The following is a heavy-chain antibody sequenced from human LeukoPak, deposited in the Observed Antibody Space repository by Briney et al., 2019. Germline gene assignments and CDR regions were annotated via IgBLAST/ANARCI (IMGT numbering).Heavy chain of an antibody. CDR1: GGSITNNFYY. D-gene: IGHD3-9*01. CDR2: IYYSGST. J-gene: IGHJ3*02. V-gene: IGHV4-61*05. CDR3: ARAEPPQLRYLDWLRPMDAFDI. Sequence: SETLSLTCAVSGGSITNNFYYWGWDRQPPGKGLKGIGYIYYSGSTNYTPSLKSRVTISVDTSKNQFSLKLSSVTATDTAVYYCARAEPPQLRYLDWLRPMDAFDICGQGTMVTVSS.